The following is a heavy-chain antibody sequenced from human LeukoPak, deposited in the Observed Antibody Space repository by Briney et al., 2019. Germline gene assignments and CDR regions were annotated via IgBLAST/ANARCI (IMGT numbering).Heavy chain of an antibody. CDR3: ARGDRVRGWYRPLLDY. V-gene: IGHV4-61*08. D-gene: IGHD6-19*01. Sequence: PSETLSLTCTVSGGSISSGDYYWSWIRQPPGKGLEWIGYIYYSGSTNYNPSLKSRVTISVDTSKNQFSLKLSSVTAADTAVYYCARGDRVRGWYRPLLDYWGQGTLVTVSS. CDR1: GGSISSGDYY. J-gene: IGHJ4*02. CDR2: IYYSGST.